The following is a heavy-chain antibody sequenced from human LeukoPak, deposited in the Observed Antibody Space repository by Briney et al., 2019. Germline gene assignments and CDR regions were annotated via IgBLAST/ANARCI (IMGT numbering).Heavy chain of an antibody. V-gene: IGHV4-39*07. CDR2: IYYSGST. CDR1: GGSISSSSYY. CDR3: ARGGSSSWYGEVRFDY. D-gene: IGHD6-13*01. Sequence: SETLSLTCTVSGGSISSSSYYWGWIRQPPGKGLEWIGSIYYSGSTYYNPSLKSRVTISVDTSKNQFSLKLSSVTAADTAVYYCARGGSSSWYGEVRFDYWGQGTLVTVSS. J-gene: IGHJ4*02.